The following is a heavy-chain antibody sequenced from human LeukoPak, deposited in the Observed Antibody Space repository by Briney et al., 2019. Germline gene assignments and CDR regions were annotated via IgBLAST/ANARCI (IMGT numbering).Heavy chain of an antibody. CDR1: GFTFSSYN. Sequence: PGGSPRLSCAASGFTFSSYNMNWVRQAPGKGLEWVSFISTSSSYIYYADSVKGRFTISRDNSENTVYLQVKHLRAEDTALYYCAKIGALASSYYFESWGQGTLVTVSS. J-gene: IGHJ4*02. V-gene: IGHV3-21*04. CDR2: ISTSSSYI. CDR3: AKIGALASSYYFES. D-gene: IGHD2/OR15-2a*01.